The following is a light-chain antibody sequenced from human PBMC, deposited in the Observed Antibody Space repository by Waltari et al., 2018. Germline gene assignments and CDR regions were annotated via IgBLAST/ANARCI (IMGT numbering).Light chain of an antibody. J-gene: IGLJ3*02. CDR3: ALYMGSGIWV. CDR1: SGSLSTTSY. V-gene: IGLV8-61*01. Sequence: QTVVTQEPSLSVSPGGTVTLTCALSSGSLSTTSYATWYQPPPGQAPRTLVYKANSRSFGVPDRFSGSILGNTAALTITGAQADDESDYYCALYMGSGIWVFGGGTRLTVL. CDR2: KAN.